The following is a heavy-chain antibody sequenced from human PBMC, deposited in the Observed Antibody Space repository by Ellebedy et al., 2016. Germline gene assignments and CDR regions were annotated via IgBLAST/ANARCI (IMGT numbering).Heavy chain of an antibody. CDR1: GFTFSSYS. J-gene: IGHJ3*02. CDR3: ARDLAIRGVIIKFDAFDI. D-gene: IGHD3-10*01. V-gene: IGHV3-48*02. CDR2: ISSSSSTI. Sequence: GESLKISCAASGFTFSSYSMNWVRQAPGKGLEWVSYISSSSSTIYYADSVKGRFTISRDNAKNSLYLQMNSLRDEDTAVYYCARDLAIRGVIIKFDAFDIWGQGTMVTVSS.